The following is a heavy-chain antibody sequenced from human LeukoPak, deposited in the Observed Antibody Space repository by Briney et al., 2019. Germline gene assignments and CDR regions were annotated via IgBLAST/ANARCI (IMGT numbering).Heavy chain of an antibody. V-gene: IGHV4-39*07. J-gene: IGHJ5*02. CDR2: IYYSGST. Sequence: SETLSLTCTVSGGSISSSSYYWGWIRQPPGKGLEWIGSIYYSGSTYYNPSLKSRVTISVDTSKNQFSLKLSSVTAADTAVYYCARKGIAAAGNDWFDPWGQGTLVTVSS. D-gene: IGHD6-13*01. CDR1: GGSISSSSYY. CDR3: ARKGIAAAGNDWFDP.